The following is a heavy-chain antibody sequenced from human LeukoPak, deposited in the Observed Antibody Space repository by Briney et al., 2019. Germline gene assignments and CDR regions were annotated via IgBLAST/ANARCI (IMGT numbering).Heavy chain of an antibody. D-gene: IGHD5-24*01. CDR1: GGSFSGYY. J-gene: IGHJ6*03. V-gene: IGHV4-59*01. Sequence: SETLSLTCAVYGGSFSGYYWSWIRQPPGKGLEWIGYIYYSGSTKYNPSLKSRVTISVDTSKNQFSLKLSSVTAADTAVYYCARGRDDYNNYYYYYMDVWGKGTTVTVSS. CDR3: ARGRDDYNNYYYYYMDV. CDR2: IYYSGST.